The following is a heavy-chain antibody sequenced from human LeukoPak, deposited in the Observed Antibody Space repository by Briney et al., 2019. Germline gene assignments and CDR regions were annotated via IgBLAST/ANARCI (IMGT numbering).Heavy chain of an antibody. V-gene: IGHV5-51*01. D-gene: IGHD5-12*01. Sequence: GGSLRLSCAASGLAFNSYGMSWVRQMPGKGLEWMGIIYSPSFQGQVTITADKSVSTAYLQWSSLKASDTAMYYCARRLVQYYGMDVWGQGTTVTVSS. J-gene: IGHJ6*02. CDR1: GLAFNSYG. CDR2: I. CDR3: ARRLVQYYGMDV.